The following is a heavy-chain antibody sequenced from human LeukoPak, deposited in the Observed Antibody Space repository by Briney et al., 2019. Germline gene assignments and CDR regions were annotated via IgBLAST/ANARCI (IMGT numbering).Heavy chain of an antibody. CDR1: GFTFSDYA. CDR2: IRNKANGGTT. J-gene: IGHJ3*02. CDR3: SRFYSSGWASGAFDI. Sequence: GGSLRLSCTTSGFTFSDYAVSWVRQAPGKGLEWIGFIRNKANGGTTEYAASVKGRFTISRDDSKTIAHQQMSSLKTEDTAVYYCSRFYSSGWASGAFDIWGQGTMVTVSS. D-gene: IGHD3-22*01. V-gene: IGHV3-49*04.